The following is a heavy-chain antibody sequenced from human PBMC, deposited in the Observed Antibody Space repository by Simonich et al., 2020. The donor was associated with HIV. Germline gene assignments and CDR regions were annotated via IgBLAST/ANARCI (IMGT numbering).Heavy chain of an antibody. CDR2: INTNPGNP. D-gene: IGHD4-17*01. V-gene: IGHV7-4-1*02. J-gene: IGHJ4*02. CDR3: VREVRSFDY. Sequence: QVQLVQSGSELKKPGASVNVSCKASGYPFTTHAMNWGRQAPGQGLEWMGWINTNPGNPTYAQGFTGRFVFALDTSVSTAYLQISSLKDEDTAVYYCVREVRSFDYWGQGTLVTVSS. CDR1: GYPFTTHA.